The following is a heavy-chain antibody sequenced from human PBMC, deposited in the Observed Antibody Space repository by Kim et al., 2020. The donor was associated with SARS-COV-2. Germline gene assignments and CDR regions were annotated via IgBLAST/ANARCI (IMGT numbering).Heavy chain of an antibody. J-gene: IGHJ4*02. D-gene: IGHD5-18*01. Sequence: RYADSVTAPTTTSKDTAKNKMYVQMTGLTAEDTAVYYCARTWTQLCALDYWGQGTLVTVSS. CDR3: ARTWTQLCALDY. V-gene: IGHV3-74*01.